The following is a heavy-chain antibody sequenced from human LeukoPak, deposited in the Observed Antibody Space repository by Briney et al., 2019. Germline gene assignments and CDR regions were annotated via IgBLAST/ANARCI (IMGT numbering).Heavy chain of an antibody. J-gene: IGHJ4*02. CDR2: IYHSGST. CDR1: GGSISSGGYS. V-gene: IGHV4-30-2*01. Sequence: SETLSLTCAVSGGSISSGGYSWSWIRQPPGKGLEWIGYIYHSGSTYHNPSLKSRVTISVDRSKNQFSLELNSVTAADTAVYYCARGYCSSGTCPSLAYWGQGPLVTVS. CDR3: ARGYCSSGTCPSLAY. D-gene: IGHD2-15*01.